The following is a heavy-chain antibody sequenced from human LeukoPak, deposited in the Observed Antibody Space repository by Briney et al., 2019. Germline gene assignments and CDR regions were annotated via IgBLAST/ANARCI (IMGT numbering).Heavy chain of an antibody. J-gene: IGHJ5*02. D-gene: IGHD1-14*01. CDR1: GGSFGGYY. V-gene: IGHV4-34*01. CDR3: ASNPGNWFDP. Sequence: SETLSLTCAVYGGSFGGYYWSWIRQPPGKGLEWIGEINHSGSTNYNPSLKSRVTISVDTSKNQFSLKLSSVTAADTAVYYCASNPGNWFDPWGQGTLVTVSS. CDR2: INHSGST.